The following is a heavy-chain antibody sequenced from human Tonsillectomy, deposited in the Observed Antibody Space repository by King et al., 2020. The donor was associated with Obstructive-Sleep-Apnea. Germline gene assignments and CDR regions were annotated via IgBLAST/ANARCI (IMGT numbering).Heavy chain of an antibody. CDR2: ISSTGSKI. V-gene: IGHV3-21*01. CDR3: ASNNVYGDSGYYFGMDA. J-gene: IGHJ6*02. CDR1: GFTFSGYS. D-gene: IGHD4-17*01. Sequence: VQLVESGGGLVRPGGSLRLSCAASGFTFSGYSMNWVRQAPGKGLEWVSSISSTGSKIFYADSVKGRFTISRDNAQMSLYLQMNSLRDEATAAYYCASNNVYGDSGYYFGMDAWGQGTTVTVSS.